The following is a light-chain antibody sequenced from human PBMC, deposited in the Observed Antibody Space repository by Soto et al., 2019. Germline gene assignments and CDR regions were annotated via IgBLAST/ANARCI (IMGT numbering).Light chain of an antibody. CDR2: DAS. CDR1: QDINNN. J-gene: IGKJ3*01. Sequence: DIRMTQSPSSLSASVGDRVTITCRASQDINNNLAWYQQKPGQVPKVLIYDASTLQSGVPSRFSGSGSGTDFTLTITSLQPEDVATYYCQNYNSASETFGPGTKVDIK. V-gene: IGKV1-27*01. CDR3: QNYNSASET.